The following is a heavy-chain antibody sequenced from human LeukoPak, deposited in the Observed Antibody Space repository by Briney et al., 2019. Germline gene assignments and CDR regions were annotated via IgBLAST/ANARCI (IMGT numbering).Heavy chain of an antibody. D-gene: IGHD6-19*01. Sequence: GGSLRLSCAASGFTFSRYGMSWVRQAPGKGMEWVSAISGSGGSTYYADSVKGRFTISRDNSKNTLYLQINSLRAEDTAVYYCAKDHLPGIVVADRDYWGQGTLVTVSS. CDR2: ISGSGGST. V-gene: IGHV3-23*01. CDR3: AKDHLPGIVVADRDY. J-gene: IGHJ4*02. CDR1: GFTFSRYG.